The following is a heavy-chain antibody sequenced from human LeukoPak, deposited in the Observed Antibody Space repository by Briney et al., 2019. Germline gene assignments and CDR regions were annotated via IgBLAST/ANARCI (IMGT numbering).Heavy chain of an antibody. V-gene: IGHV4-4*07. Sequence: SETLSLTCAVSGYSISSGYYWSWIRQPAGKGLEWIGRIYTSGSTNYNPSLKSRVTMSVDTSKNQFSLKLSSVTAADTAVYYCARELNYYDSSGYYYSWFDPWGQGTLVTVSS. D-gene: IGHD3-22*01. J-gene: IGHJ5*02. CDR1: GYSISSGYY. CDR2: IYTSGST. CDR3: ARELNYYDSSGYYYSWFDP.